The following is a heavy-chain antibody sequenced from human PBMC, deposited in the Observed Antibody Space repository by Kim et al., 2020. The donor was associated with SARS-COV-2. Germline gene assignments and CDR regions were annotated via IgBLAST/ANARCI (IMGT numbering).Heavy chain of an antibody. CDR2: INWNSVTI. D-gene: IGHD3-22*01. CDR3: ARDYYDRSGYYRFEY. CDR1: GFSLGDYA. Sequence: SLRLSCAASGFSLGDYAMHWARQAPGKGLEWVSYINWNSVTIAYADSVKGRFTISRDNAKKSLYLQMNSLRVEDTALYFCARDYYDRSGYYRFEYWGQGTLVTVSS. J-gene: IGHJ4*02. V-gene: IGHV3-9*01.